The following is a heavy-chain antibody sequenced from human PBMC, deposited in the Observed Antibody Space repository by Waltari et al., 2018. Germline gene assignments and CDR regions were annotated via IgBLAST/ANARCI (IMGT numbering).Heavy chain of an antibody. D-gene: IGHD2-15*01. J-gene: IGHJ4*02. CDR3: ASFGYCSGGSCYY. Sequence: QVQLVQSGAEVKKPGSSVKVSCKASGGTFSSYAISWVRQAPGQGLEWMGRIILIFGTANYAQKFQGRVTITADKSTSTAYMELSSLRSEDTAVYYCASFGYCSGGSCYYWGQGTLVTVSS. CDR2: IILIFGTA. V-gene: IGHV1-69*08. CDR1: GGTFSSYA.